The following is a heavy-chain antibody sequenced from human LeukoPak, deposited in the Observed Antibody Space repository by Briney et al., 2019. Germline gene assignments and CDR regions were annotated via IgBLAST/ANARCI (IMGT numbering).Heavy chain of an antibody. CDR2: IYHSGNT. CDR1: GYSIRSGYY. J-gene: IGHJ4*02. V-gene: IGHV4-38-2*02. CDR3: ARGPGGAAGVYFDY. Sequence: NPSETLSLTCTVSGYSIRSGYYWGWIRQPPGKEMEWIGSIYHSGNTYYNPSLKSRVIMSVDTSKNQFSLKLSSVTAADTAVYYCARGPGGAAGVYFDYWGQGTLVAVSS. D-gene: IGHD2-15*01.